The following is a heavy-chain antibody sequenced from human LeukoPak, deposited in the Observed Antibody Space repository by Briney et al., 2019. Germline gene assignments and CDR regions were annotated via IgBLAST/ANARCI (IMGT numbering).Heavy chain of an antibody. CDR2: ISSDGSNK. CDR3: ARVISSDWSHAFDI. Sequence: GGSLRLSCAASGFTFSSYAMHWVRQAPGKGLEWVAVISSDGSNKYYADSVKGRSTVSRDNSKNTLYLQMNSLRAEDTAVYYCARVISSDWSHAFDIWGQGTMVTVSS. D-gene: IGHD6-19*01. J-gene: IGHJ3*02. V-gene: IGHV3-30*04. CDR1: GFTFSSYA.